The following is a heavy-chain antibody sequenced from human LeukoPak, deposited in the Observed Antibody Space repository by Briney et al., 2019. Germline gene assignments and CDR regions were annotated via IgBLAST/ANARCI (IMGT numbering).Heavy chain of an antibody. CDR3: AREFGTYYYGSGSAYFDY. CDR2: INPNSGGT. V-gene: IGHV1-2*02. CDR1: GYTFAGYY. Sequence: GSVKVSCKASGYTFAGYYMHWVRQAPGQGLEWMGWINPNSGGTNYAQKFQGRVTMTRDTSISTAYMELSRLRSDDTAVYYCAREFGTYYYGSGSAYFDYWGQGTLVSVSS. J-gene: IGHJ4*02. D-gene: IGHD3-10*01.